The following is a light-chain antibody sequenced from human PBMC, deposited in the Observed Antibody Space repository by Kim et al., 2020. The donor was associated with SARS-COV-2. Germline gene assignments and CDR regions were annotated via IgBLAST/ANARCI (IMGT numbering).Light chain of an antibody. CDR3: QSYDNSLSGSWV. Sequence: VTSSCTGSSSNRGTGYDVHWYPQLPGTAPRLLIYGDSNRPTGVPDRFSGSRSGASASLVITGLQAEDEADYYCQSYDNSLSGSWVFGGGTQLTVL. V-gene: IGLV1-40*01. CDR1: SSNRGTGYD. CDR2: GDS. J-gene: IGLJ3*02.